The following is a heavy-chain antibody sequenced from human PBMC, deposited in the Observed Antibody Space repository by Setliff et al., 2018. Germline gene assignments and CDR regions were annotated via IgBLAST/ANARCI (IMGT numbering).Heavy chain of an antibody. D-gene: IGHD6-19*01. J-gene: IGHJ4*02. CDR2: IYYSGST. V-gene: IGHV4-39*01. Sequence: SETLSLTCRVSGGSISSGNYYWGLIRQPPGKGLEWVATIYYSGSTYSNPSLNSRVTISADTSKNQFSVRLNSVTAADTAVYYCARGVSSVSWTPRYWGRGILVTVSS. CDR3: ARGVSSVSWTPRY. CDR1: GGSISSGNYY.